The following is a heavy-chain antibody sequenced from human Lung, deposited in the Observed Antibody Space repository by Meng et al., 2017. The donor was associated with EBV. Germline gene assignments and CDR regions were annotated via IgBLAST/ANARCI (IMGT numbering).Heavy chain of an antibody. CDR3: ATTTVRGVNWIDP. CDR1: GVSISSYY. V-gene: IGHV4-59*06. CDR2: IYYSGST. Sequence: QVPLRESGPGLVKPSETLSLTCTVSGVSISSYYWSWIRQPAGKGLEWIGYIYYSGSTYYNPSLKSRVTISVDTSKNQFSLNLTFVTAADTAVYYCATTTVRGVNWIDPWGQGTLVTVSS. J-gene: IGHJ5*02. D-gene: IGHD3-10*01.